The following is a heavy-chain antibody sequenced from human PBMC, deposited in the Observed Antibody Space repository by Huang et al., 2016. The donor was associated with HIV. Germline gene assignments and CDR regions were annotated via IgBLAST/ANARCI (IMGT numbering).Heavy chain of an antibody. CDR2: INPNSGGT. D-gene: IGHD6-19*01. V-gene: IGHV1-2*02. J-gene: IGHJ4*02. CDR1: GYPFTLFY. CDR3: ALGRGSAWSPFDY. Sequence: QVQLVQSGAEVKKPGASVKVSCKASGYPFTLFYIHWVRQAPGQGLEWMGWINPNSGGTNYAQKFQGRVTMTRDTSSSTAYMELNRLRSDDTAVYYCALGRGSAWSPFDYWGQGTLVTVSS.